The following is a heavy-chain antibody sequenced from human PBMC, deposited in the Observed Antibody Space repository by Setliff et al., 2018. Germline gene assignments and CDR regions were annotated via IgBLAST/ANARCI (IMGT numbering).Heavy chain of an antibody. CDR1: GASITNINYY. J-gene: IGHJ6*03. V-gene: IGHV4-39*01. CDR2: IFYSGRT. Sequence: SETLSLTCTVSGASITNINYYWGLIRQPPGKGLEWIGSIFYSGRTFYNPSLKSRVTISVDTSKNQFSLTLSSVTAADTAVYYCARMSGFLYMDVWGKGTTVTVSS. D-gene: IGHD3-3*01. CDR3: ARMSGFLYMDV.